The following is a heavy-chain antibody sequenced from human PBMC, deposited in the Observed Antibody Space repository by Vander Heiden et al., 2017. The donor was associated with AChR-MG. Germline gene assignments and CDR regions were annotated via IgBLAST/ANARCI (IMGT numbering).Heavy chain of an antibody. CDR3: ARDVGYTYGNHGMDV. CDR1: GFTFSSYW. V-gene: IGHV3-74*01. Sequence: EVQLVESGGGLVQPGGSLRLSCAASGFTFSSYWMHWVRQAPGKGLVWVSRLNNDGSSTRYADSVKGRFTISRDNAKNTLYLQMNSLGAEDTAVYYCARDVGYTYGNHGMDVWGQGTTVTVSS. D-gene: IGHD5-18*01. CDR2: LNNDGSST. J-gene: IGHJ6*02.